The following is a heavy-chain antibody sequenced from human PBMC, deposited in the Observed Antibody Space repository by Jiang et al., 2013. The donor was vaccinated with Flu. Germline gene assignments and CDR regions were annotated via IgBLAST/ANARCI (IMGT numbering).Heavy chain of an antibody. J-gene: IGHJ4*02. D-gene: IGHD6-6*01. V-gene: IGHV1-69*04. CDR3: GRSGNAINHIPPRH. Sequence: SGAEVKKPGSSVRVSCKASGDNFNSNAISWVRQAPGQGLEWVGRIIPILGISNYAREFQGRVAITADESTSTAYMELSSLRSEDTAMYYCGRSGNAINHIPPRHWGQGTLVTVSS. CDR1: GDNFNSNA. CDR2: IIPILGIS.